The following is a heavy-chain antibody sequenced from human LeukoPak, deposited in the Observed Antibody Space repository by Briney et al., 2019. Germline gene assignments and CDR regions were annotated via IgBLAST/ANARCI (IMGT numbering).Heavy chain of an antibody. Sequence: GESLKISCKGSGYSFTSYWIGWVRQMPGKGLEWMGIIYPGDSDTRYSPSFQGQVTISADKSISTAYLQWSSLKASDTAMYYCASYYYDRSCDESAQDAFDIWGQGTMVTVSS. J-gene: IGHJ3*02. V-gene: IGHV5-51*01. D-gene: IGHD3-22*01. CDR2: IYPGDSDT. CDR3: ASYYYDRSCDESAQDAFDI. CDR1: GYSFTSYW.